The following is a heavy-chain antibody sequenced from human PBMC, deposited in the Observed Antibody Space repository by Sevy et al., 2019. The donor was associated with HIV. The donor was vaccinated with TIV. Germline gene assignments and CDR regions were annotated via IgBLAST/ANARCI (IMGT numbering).Heavy chain of an antibody. CDR1: GFTFDDSA. D-gene: IGHD3-10*01. V-gene: IGHV3-9*01. CDR3: AKGPEKELWLREFFDF. Sequence: GGSLRLSCATSGFTFDDSAMHWVRQAPGKGLEWVSGINWNSGSIVYAGSMKGRFTISRDNAKNALYLEMNSLRPEDTDMDYCAKGPEKELWLREFFDFWGRGTLVTVSS. CDR2: INWNSGSI. J-gene: IGHJ4*02.